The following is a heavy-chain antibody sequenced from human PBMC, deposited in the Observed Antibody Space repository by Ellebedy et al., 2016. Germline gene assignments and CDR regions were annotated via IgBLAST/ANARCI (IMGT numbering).Heavy chain of an antibody. V-gene: IGHV1-8*01. CDR2: MNPNSGNT. CDR3: ARNSYSLNYYYMDV. CDR1: GYTFTSYD. Sequence: ASVKVSCKASGYTFTSYDINWVRQATGQGREWMGWMNPNSGNTGYAQKFQGRVTMTRNTSISTAYMELSSLRYEETAVYYCARNSYSLNYYYMDVWGKGTTVTVSS. D-gene: IGHD5-18*01. J-gene: IGHJ6*03.